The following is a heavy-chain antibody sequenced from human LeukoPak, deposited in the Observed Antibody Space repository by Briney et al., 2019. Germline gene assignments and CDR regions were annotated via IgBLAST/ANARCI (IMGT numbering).Heavy chain of an antibody. CDR2: ISSNGGYT. V-gene: IGHV3-64*01. J-gene: IGHJ4*02. Sequence: GGSLRLSCAASGFTFSSYAMHWVRQAPGKGLEFVSAISSNGGYTYYANSVKGRFTISRDNSKNTLYLQMGSLRAEDTAVYYCARAQWLATYYFDYWGQGTLVTVSS. CDR3: ARAQWLATYYFDY. D-gene: IGHD6-19*01. CDR1: GFTFSSYA.